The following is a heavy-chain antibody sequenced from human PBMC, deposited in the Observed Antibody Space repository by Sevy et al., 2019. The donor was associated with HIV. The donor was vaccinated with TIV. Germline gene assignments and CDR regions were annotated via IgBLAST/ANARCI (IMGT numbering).Heavy chain of an antibody. J-gene: IGHJ3*02. CDR2: ITFSSNYI. CDR1: GFTFSTYT. D-gene: IGHD3-10*01. CDR3: ARPYGSGSWEAFDI. Sequence: GGSLRLSCAASGFTFSTYTMNWVRQAPGKGLEWLSSITFSSNYIYYVDSVKGRFTISRDNAKKSLFLRMNSLRAEDTAVYYCARPYGSGSWEAFDIWGQGTMVTVSS. V-gene: IGHV3-21*01.